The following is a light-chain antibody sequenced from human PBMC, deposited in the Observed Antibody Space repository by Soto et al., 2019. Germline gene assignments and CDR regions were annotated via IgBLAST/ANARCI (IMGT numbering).Light chain of an antibody. Sequence: QSALTQPASVSGSPGQSITISCTGTSSDVGSYSLVSWYQQHPGKAPKLIIYEVTKRPSGVSNRFSGSKSGNTASLTISGLQAEDEADYYCCSYAGSSTFVFGGGTKVTVL. V-gene: IGLV2-23*02. CDR1: SSDVGSYSL. CDR2: EVT. J-gene: IGLJ2*01. CDR3: CSYAGSSTFV.